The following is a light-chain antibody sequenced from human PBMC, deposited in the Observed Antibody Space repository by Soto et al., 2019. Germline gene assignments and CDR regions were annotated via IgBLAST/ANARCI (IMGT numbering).Light chain of an antibody. CDR2: AAS. CDR1: ETISAD. CDR3: QHYHNFPRT. Sequence: ISMTQSPPTQSVSPGGRVTLSCEASETISADLAWYHHRPGQAPRLLIYAASTRAPGVPARFSGSGSGTDFTLAIANLQPEDFGLYYCQHYHNFPRTFGQGTKLEIK. J-gene: IGKJ2*01. V-gene: IGKV3-15*01.